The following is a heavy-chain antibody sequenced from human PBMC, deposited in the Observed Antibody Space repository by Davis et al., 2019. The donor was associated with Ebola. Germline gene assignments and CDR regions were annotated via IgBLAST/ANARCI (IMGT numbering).Heavy chain of an antibody. CDR1: GYTFTSYD. J-gene: IGHJ6*02. Sequence: ASVKVSCKASGYTFTSYDINWVRQATGQGLEWMGWMNPNSGNTGYAQKFQGRVTMTRNTSISTAYMELSRLRSDDTAVYYCARGGYSYGWFPSGYSGYDQREYYYYGMDVWGQGTTVTVSS. D-gene: IGHD5-12*01. V-gene: IGHV1-8*01. CDR2: MNPNSGNT. CDR3: ARGGYSYGWFPSGYSGYDQREYYYYGMDV.